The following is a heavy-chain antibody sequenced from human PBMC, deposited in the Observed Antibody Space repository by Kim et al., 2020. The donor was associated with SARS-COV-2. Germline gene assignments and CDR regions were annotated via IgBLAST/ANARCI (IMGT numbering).Heavy chain of an antibody. Sequence: NKYYADSVKGRFTISRDNSKNTLYLQMNSLRVEDTAVYYCATSGYYQGDYWGQGTLVTVSS. J-gene: IGHJ4*02. V-gene: IGHV3-33*01. CDR2: NK. CDR3: ATSGYYQGDY. D-gene: IGHD3-22*01.